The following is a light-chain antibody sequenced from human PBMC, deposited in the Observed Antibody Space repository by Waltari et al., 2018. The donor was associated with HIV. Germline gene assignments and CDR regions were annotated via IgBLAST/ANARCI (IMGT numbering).Light chain of an antibody. CDR2: DSN. CDR3: LLSFDGTLV. V-gene: IGLV7-46*01. Sequence: QPVVTQESSLTVSPGGTVILTCASSAGVVTPCHCPYGFQLRPGQAPKSLIFDSNNRYPWTPARFAGSFLGGKAALTLTGAQPEDEAAYYCLLSFDGTLVFGGGT. CDR1: AGVVTPCHC. J-gene: IGLJ2*01.